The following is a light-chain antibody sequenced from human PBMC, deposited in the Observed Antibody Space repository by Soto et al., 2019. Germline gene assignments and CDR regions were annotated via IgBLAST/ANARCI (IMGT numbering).Light chain of an antibody. CDR1: QSVSKY. V-gene: IGKV3-11*01. CDR3: QQRRDWPPLT. CDR2: DAS. J-gene: IGKJ4*01. Sequence: EIVLTQSPATLSLSPGERATLSCRASQSVSKYLAWYQQKPGQAPRLLIYDASSRATGIPARFSGGGSGTDFTLTISSLEPEDFAVYYCQQRRDWPPLTFGGGTKVELK.